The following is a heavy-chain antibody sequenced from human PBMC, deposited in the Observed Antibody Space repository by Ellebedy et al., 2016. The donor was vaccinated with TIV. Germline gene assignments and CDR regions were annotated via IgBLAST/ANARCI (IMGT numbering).Heavy chain of an antibody. D-gene: IGHD4-17*01. CDR3: ARVHDYGDLYYYYGMDV. CDR1: GYTFTSYG. V-gene: IGHV1-18*01. Sequence: ASVKVSXXASGYTFTSYGISWVRQAPGQGLEWMGWISAYNGNTNYAQKLQGRVTMTTDTSTSTAYMELRSLRSDDTAVYYCARVHDYGDLYYYYGMDVWGQGTLVTVSS. CDR2: ISAYNGNT. J-gene: IGHJ6*02.